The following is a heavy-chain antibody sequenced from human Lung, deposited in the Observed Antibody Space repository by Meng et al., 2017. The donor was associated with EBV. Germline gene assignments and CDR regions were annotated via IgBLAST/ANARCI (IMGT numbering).Heavy chain of an antibody. CDR2: ISGYNGNT. Sequence: QVYLLQSGAVVKNPXASXQVSCKSSDYTFTGYGVSWVRQAPGQGLEWMGWISGYNGNTNYAQKLQGRVTMTTDTSTSTAYMELRSLRSDDTAVYYCAREADGATFDYWGQGTLVTVSS. CDR1: DYTFTGYG. CDR3: AREADGATFDY. D-gene: IGHD1-26*01. J-gene: IGHJ4*02. V-gene: IGHV1-18*01.